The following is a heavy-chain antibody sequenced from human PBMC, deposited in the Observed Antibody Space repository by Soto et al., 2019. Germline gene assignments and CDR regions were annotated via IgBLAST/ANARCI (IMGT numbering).Heavy chain of an antibody. CDR1: GYIFSSYG. CDR2: ISAYNGNT. Sequence: ASVKVSCKASGYIFSSYGISWVRQAPGQGLEWMGWISAYNGNTNYAEKLQGRVTMTTDTSTSTAYMELRSLRSDDTAVYYCARDSRRMAAAGQFDYWGQGTLVTVSS. V-gene: IGHV1-18*01. CDR3: ARDSRRMAAAGQFDY. D-gene: IGHD6-13*01. J-gene: IGHJ4*02.